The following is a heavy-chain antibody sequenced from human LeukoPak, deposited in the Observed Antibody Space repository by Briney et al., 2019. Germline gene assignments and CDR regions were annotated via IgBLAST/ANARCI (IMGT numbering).Heavy chain of an antibody. CDR3: SRFSISGDTHSNYDY. V-gene: IGHV3-49*04. CDR2: IRSKTYGGTT. D-gene: IGHD3-3*01. J-gene: IGHJ4*02. CDR1: GFTFGDYA. Sequence: GGSLRLSCTASGFTFGDYAMNWVRQAPGKGLEWVGFIRSKTYGGTTEYAASVKGRFTISRDDSKSIAYLQMNSLKTEDTAVYYCSRFSISGDTHSNYDYWGQGTLVTVSS.